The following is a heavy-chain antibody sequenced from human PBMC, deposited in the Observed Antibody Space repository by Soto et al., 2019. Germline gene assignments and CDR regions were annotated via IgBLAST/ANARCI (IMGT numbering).Heavy chain of an antibody. CDR3: ARGGDYGGNYEDY. V-gene: IGHV4-59*01. CDR2: IYHTGVT. CDR1: GASITTYY. J-gene: IGHJ4*02. Sequence: PSETLSLTCTVSGASITTYYWSWFRQPPGQGLESLGYIYHTGVTNSNPSHRGRLSISIDTAKNQYSQKLSSVTDADTAEYYCARGGDYGGNYEDYWGQGTLVTVSS. D-gene: IGHD4-17*01.